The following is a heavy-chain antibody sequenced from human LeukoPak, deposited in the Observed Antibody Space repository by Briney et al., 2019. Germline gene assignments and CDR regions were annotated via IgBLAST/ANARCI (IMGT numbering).Heavy chain of an antibody. CDR1: GFTFSSYA. V-gene: IGHV3-23*01. CDR3: AKGSDYVWGSYRSTYYFDY. CDR2: ISGSGGST. J-gene: IGHJ4*02. Sequence: PGGSLRLSCAASGFTFSSYAMSWVRQAPGKRLEWVSAISGSGGSTYYADSVKGRFTISRDNSKNTLYLQMNSLRAEDTAVYYCAKGSDYVWGSYRSTYYFDYWGQGTLVTVSS. D-gene: IGHD3-16*02.